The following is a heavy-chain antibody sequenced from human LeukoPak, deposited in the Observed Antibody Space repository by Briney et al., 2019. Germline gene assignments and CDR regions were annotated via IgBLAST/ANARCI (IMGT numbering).Heavy chain of an antibody. Sequence: PSETLSLTCTVSGGSVSSHTYYWGWIRQPPGKGLEWIGSMHYIGSSYYNPSLKSRVTISIDTSKNQFSLNLSSVTAADTAVYYCALGSCSGGSCLDYWGQGTLVTVSS. CDR2: MHYIGSS. CDR3: ALGSCSGGSCLDY. V-gene: IGHV4-39*07. CDR1: GGSVSSHTYY. D-gene: IGHD2-15*01. J-gene: IGHJ4*02.